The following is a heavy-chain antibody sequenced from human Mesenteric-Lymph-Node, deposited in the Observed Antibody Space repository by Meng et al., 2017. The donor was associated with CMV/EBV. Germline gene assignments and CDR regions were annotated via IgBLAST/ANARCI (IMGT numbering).Heavy chain of an antibody. D-gene: IGHD2-2*01. V-gene: IGHV3-66*02. CDR2: LHSGSNT. CDR1: GLAVNMNH. J-gene: IGHJ4*02. CDR3: AKGGRKGYCSSTSCSVDY. Sequence: GGSLRLSCAASGLAVNMNHMTWVRQAPGKGLEWVSTLHSGSNTYYGDAVQGRFTISRDDSKNTLFLQMDSLRLEDTAVYYCAKGGRKGYCSSTSCSVDYWGQGTLVTVSS.